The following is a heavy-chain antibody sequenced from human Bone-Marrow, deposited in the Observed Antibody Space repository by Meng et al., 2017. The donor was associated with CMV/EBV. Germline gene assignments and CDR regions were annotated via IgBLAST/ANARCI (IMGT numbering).Heavy chain of an antibody. CDR3: AREGYKITMVRGALSAGDAY. D-gene: IGHD3-10*01. CDR2: IYYSGST. V-gene: IGHV4-39*07. CDR1: GGSISSSSYY. Sequence: SETLSLTCTVSGGSISSSSYYWGWIRQPPGKGLEWIGSIYYSGSTYYNPSLKSRVTISVDTSKNQFSLKLSSVTAADTAVYYCAREGYKITMVRGALSAGDAYWGQGTLVTVSS. J-gene: IGHJ4*02.